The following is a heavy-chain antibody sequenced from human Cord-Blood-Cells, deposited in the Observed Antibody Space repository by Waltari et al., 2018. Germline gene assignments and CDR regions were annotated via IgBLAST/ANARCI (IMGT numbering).Heavy chain of an antibody. J-gene: IGHJ5*02. CDR1: GGTFSSYA. D-gene: IGHD2-8*01. CDR2: IIPIFGTA. CDR3: ARDKEDIVLMVYAGRFDP. Sequence: QVQLVQSGAEVKKPGSSVKVSCKASGGTFSSYAISWVRQAPGQGLEWMGGIIPIFGTANYAQKFQGRVTITADESPSTAYMELSSLRSEDTAVYYCARDKEDIVLMVYAGRFDPWGQGTLVTVSS. V-gene: IGHV1-69*01.